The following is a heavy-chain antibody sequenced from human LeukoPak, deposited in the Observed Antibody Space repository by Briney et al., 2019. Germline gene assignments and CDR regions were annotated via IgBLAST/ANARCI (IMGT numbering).Heavy chain of an antibody. CDR1: GGSISSHY. Sequence: PSETLSLTCTVSGGSISSHYWSWIRQPPGKGLEWIGEINHSGSTNYNPSLKSRVTISVDTSKNQFSLKLSSVTAADTAVYYCARVDIVATIFDYWGQGTLVTVSS. V-gene: IGHV4-34*01. CDR2: INHSGST. CDR3: ARVDIVATIFDY. D-gene: IGHD5-12*01. J-gene: IGHJ4*02.